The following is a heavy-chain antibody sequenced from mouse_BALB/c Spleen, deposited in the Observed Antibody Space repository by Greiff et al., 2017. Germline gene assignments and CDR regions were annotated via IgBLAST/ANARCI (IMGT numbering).Heavy chain of an antibody. CDR2: IYPGDGDT. D-gene: IGHD2-4*01. V-gene: IGHV1-82*01. J-gene: IGHJ2*01. CDR3: ARGDDYDDY. CDR1: GYAFSSSW. Sequence: VQLQQSGPELVKPGASVKISCKASGYAFSSSWMNWVKQRPGQGLEWIGRIYPGDGDTNYNGKFKGKATLTADKSSSTAYMQLSSLTSVDSAVYFCARGDDYDDYWGQGTTLTVSS.